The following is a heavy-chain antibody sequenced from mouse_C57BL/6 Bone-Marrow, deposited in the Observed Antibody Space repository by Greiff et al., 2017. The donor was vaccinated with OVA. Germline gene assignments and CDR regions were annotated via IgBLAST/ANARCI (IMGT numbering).Heavy chain of an antibody. D-gene: IGHD2-4*01. CDR3: AKTGDYDGFAY. CDR2: IWSGGRT. CDR1: GFSLTSYG. J-gene: IGHJ3*01. V-gene: IGHV2-4*01. Sequence: VQRVESGPGLVQPSQSLSITCTVSGFSLTSYGVHWVRQPPGKGLEWLGVIWSGGRTDYNAAFISRLSISKDNSKSQVFFKMNSLQADDTAIYYCAKTGDYDGFAYWGQGTLVTVSA.